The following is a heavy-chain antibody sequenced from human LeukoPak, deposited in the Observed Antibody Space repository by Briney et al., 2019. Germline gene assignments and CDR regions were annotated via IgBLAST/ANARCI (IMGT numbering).Heavy chain of an antibody. CDR2: IYTSGST. D-gene: IGHD3-3*01. CDR1: GGSISSYY. J-gene: IGHJ4*02. CDR3: ARVSDDFWSGYYTFDY. Sequence: PSETLSLTCTVSGGSISSYYWSWIRQPAGKGLEWIGRIYTSGSTNYNPSLKSRVTMSVDTSKNQFSLKLSSVTAADTAVYYCARVSDDFWSGYYTFDYWGQGTLVTVSS. V-gene: IGHV4-4*07.